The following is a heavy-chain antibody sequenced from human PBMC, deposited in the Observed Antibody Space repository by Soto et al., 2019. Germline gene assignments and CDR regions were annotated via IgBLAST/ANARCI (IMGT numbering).Heavy chain of an antibody. CDR1: GFTFRAYY. V-gene: IGHV3-23*01. CDR2: VSGSGDST. J-gene: IGHJ4*02. D-gene: IGHD2-15*01. Sequence: GGSLRLSCTASGFTFRAYYMNWIRQAPGMGLRWVSTVSGSGDSTYYGDSVKGRFTISRDNSKSTLYLQMNSLRAEDTAVYYCAKDAHCSGGSCYPYYFGYWGQGTLVTVSS. CDR3: AKDAHCSGGSCYPYYFGY.